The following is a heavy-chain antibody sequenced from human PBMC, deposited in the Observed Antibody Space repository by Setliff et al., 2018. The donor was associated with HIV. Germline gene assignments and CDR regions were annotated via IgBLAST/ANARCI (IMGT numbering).Heavy chain of an antibody. J-gene: IGHJ3*02. CDR3: ARSPLNYYDKSDAFDI. Sequence: SETLSLTCTVSGGSISSGGYYCSWIRQLPGKGLECIGYIYYSGSTYYNPSLKSLVTISVDTSKNQFSLKLSSVTAADTAVYYCARSPLNYYDKSDAFDIWGQGTMVTVAS. V-gene: IGHV4-31*01. CDR1: GGSISSGGYY. CDR2: IYYSGST. D-gene: IGHD3-22*01.